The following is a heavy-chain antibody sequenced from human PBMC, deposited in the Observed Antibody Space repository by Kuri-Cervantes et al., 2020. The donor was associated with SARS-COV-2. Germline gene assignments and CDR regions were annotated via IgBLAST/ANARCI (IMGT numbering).Heavy chain of an antibody. Sequence: ASVKVSCKASGGTFSSYGISWVRQAPGQGLEWMGWINPNSGGTNYAQKFQGRVTMTRDTSISTAYMELSRLRSDDTAVYYCASQGFEYQLLYGVNFDYWGQGTLVTVSS. CDR2: INPNSGGT. V-gene: IGHV1-2*02. D-gene: IGHD2-2*02. CDR3: ASQGFEYQLLYGVNFDY. J-gene: IGHJ4*02. CDR1: GGTFSSYG.